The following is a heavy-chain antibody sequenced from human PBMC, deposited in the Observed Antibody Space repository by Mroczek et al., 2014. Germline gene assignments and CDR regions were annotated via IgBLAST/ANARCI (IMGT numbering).Heavy chain of an antibody. D-gene: IGHD3-16*01. V-gene: IGHV3-30-3*01. CDR2: ISSYSGST. CDR3: ARYVWYSSYPHSYSGLDY. Sequence: QVQLQESGGGPGAARGASLRLSCAASGFNIYSSYMHWVRQAPGKGLEWVASISSYSGSTYYADSVKGRFTISADTSKNTAYLQMNSLRAEDTAVYYCARYVWYSSYPHSYSGLDYWGQGTLVTVSS. CDR1: GFNIYSSY. J-gene: IGHJ4*01.